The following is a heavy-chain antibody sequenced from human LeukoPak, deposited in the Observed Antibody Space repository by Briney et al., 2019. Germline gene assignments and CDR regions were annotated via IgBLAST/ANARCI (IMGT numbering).Heavy chain of an antibody. V-gene: IGHV4-34*01. D-gene: IGHD3-9*01. CDR1: GGSFSGYY. CDR2: IYHSGST. J-gene: IGHJ4*02. CDR3: ARAQTLYYDILTV. Sequence: NPSETLSLTCAVYGGSFSGYYWSWGRQPPGKGLEWVGSIYHSGSTYYNPSLKSRVTISVDTSKNQFSLKLSSVTDADTAVYYCARAQTLYYDILTVWGQGILVTVSS.